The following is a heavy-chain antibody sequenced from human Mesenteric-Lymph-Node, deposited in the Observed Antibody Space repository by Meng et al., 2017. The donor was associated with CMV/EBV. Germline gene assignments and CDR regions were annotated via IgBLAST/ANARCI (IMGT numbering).Heavy chain of an antibody. Sequence: ASVKVSCKAFGYTFTGYYIHWVRQAPGQGLEWMGWINPSFGGTDYAPKFQGRVTMTRDTSISTAYRELSGLRSDDTAVYYCARDYYDSSGYNWRGAFDIWGQGTLVTVSS. CDR1: GYTFTGYY. D-gene: IGHD3-22*01. J-gene: IGHJ4*01. V-gene: IGHV1-2*02. CDR3: ARDYYDSSGYNWRGAFDI. CDR2: INPSFGGT.